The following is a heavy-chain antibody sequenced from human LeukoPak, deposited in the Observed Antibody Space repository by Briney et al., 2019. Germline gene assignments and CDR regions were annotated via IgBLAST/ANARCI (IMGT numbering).Heavy chain of an antibody. D-gene: IGHD3-16*02. CDR3: ALVISSQYYFDY. CDR2: IYWDDDK. CDR1: GFSLSTSGVG. J-gene: IGHJ4*02. V-gene: IGHV2-5*02. Sequence: SGPTLVKPTQTFTLTCTFSGFSLSTSGVGVGWIRQPPGKALEWLALIYWDDDKRYSPSLKSRLTITKDTSKNQVVLTMTNMDPVDTATYYCALVISSQYYFDYWGQGTLVTVSS.